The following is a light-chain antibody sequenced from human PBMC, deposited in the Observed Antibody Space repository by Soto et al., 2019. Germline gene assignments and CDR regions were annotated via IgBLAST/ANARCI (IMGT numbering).Light chain of an antibody. V-gene: IGLV2-23*01. CDR2: EGH. CDR3: CLYVGATTYV. J-gene: IGLJ1*01. Sequence: QSVLDQPASVSVSPGHSITISCTGASGYVGTYSLVSWYQQHPGKAPKVVIYEGHKRPSGVPDRFSGSTSVNTASLTISGLQTDDEADYYCCLYVGATTYVFGTGTKVTVL. CDR1: SGYVGTYSL.